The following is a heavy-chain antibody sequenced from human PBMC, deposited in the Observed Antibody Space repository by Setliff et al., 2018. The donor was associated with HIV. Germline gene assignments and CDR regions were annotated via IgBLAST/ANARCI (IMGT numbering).Heavy chain of an antibody. Sequence: PGGSLRLSCAASGFTFSSYEMNWVRQAPGKGLEWVGRIKHRVEAFTTEYAASVRDRFTISRDNAKNLLYLQMNSLRVEDTAVYYCARDFITGTLDFDYRGQGAQVTVS. V-gene: IGHV3-72*01. CDR1: GFTFSSYE. J-gene: IGHJ4*02. D-gene: IGHD1-7*01. CDR3: ARDFITGTLDFDY. CDR2: IKHRVEAFTT.